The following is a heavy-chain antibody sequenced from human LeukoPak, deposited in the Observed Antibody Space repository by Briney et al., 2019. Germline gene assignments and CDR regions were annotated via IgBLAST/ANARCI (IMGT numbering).Heavy chain of an antibody. J-gene: IGHJ4*02. V-gene: IGHV3-30*02. CDR1: GCTFSSYG. D-gene: IGHD3-22*01. CDR3: AKDSTHYRVWDDYDSTGLTY. Sequence: GGSLRLSCAASGCTFSSYGMHWVRQAPGKGLEWVAFIRYDGSNKYYADSVKGRFTISRDNSKNTLYLQMNSLRAEDTAVYYCAKDSTHYRVWDDYDSTGLTYWGQGTLVTVSP. CDR2: IRYDGSNK.